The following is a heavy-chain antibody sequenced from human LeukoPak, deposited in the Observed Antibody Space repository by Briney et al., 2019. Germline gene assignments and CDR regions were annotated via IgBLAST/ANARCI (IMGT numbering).Heavy chain of an antibody. D-gene: IGHD1-26*01. J-gene: IGHJ4*02. V-gene: IGHV3-15*01. CDR1: RFTFSNAW. CDR2: IKSNVNGGTI. CDR3: TTWDYVVY. Sequence: NPGGSLRLSCVGSRFTFSNAWMSWVRQAPGKGLEWVGRIKSNVNGGTIDYAPPVKGRFIISRDDSKDTLYLHMSSLKIEDTAVYYCTTWDYVVYWGQGTLVTVSS.